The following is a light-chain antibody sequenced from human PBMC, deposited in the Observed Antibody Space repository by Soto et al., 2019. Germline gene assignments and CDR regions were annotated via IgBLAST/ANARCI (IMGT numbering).Light chain of an antibody. CDR2: AAS. V-gene: IGKV1-39*01. CDR1: QSISSY. J-gene: IGKJ4*01. Sequence: DIQMTQSPSSLSASVGDRVTITCRASQSISSYLNWYQQKPGKAPMLLIYAASSLQSGVPSRFSGSGSGTDFTLTISSLQPEDFATYYGQQSYSTPLTFGGGTKVEIK. CDR3: QQSYSTPLT.